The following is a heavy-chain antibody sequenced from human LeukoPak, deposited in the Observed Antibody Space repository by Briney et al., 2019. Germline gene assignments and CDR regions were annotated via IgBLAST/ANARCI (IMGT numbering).Heavy chain of an antibody. CDR2: IGTAGDT. V-gene: IGHV3-13*01. CDR1: GFTFSSYD. CDR3: AYSGGYGKGYYFDY. D-gene: IGHD1-26*01. J-gene: IGHJ4*02. Sequence: PGGSLRLSCAASGFTFSSYDMHWVRQATGKGLEWVSAIGTAGDTYYPGSVKGRFTISRDNAKNSMYLQMNSLRAEDTAMYYCAYSGGYGKGYYFDYWGQGTLVTVSS.